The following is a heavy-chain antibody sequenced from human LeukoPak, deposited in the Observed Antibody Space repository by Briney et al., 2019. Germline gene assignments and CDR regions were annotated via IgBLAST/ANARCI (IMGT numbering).Heavy chain of an antibody. J-gene: IGHJ4*02. CDR2: VDYTGSA. D-gene: IGHD1-1*01. CDR3: ARRCNESPRDIRFDH. Sequence: SETLSLTCTVSGGSISFYHWSWIRQPPGKGLEWIAYVDYTGSANYNPSLKSRVSISLDTSKNQFSLQLRSVTAADTAVYYCARRCNESPRDIRFDHWGQGTLVTVSS. CDR1: GGSISFYH. V-gene: IGHV4-59*01.